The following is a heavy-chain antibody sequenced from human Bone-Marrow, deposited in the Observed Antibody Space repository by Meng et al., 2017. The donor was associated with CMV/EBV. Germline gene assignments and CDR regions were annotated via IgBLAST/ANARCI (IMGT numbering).Heavy chain of an antibody. CDR1: GYTFTSYD. CDR2: MNLNSGYA. V-gene: IGHV1-8*01. CDR3: ARGDIVLMVYASNWFDP. J-gene: IGHJ5*02. Sequence: ASVKVSCKASGYTFTSYDINWVRQAPGQGLEWMGWMNLNSGYAGSAQKFQGRVTMTRDTSISTAYMELSSLRSEDTAVYYCARGDIVLMVYASNWFDPWGQGTLVTVSS. D-gene: IGHD2-8*01.